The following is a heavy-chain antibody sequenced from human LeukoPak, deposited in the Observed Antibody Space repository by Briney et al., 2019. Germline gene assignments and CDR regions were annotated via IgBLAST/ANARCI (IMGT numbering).Heavy chain of an antibody. CDR3: ARGGYYYDSSGYRH. Sequence: SETLSLTCAVYGGSFSGYYWSWIRQPPGKGLEWIGEINHSGSTNYNPSLKSRVTISVDTPKNQFSLKLSSVTAADTAVYYCARGGYYYDSSGYRHWGQGTLVTVSS. CDR1: GGSFSGYY. J-gene: IGHJ4*02. D-gene: IGHD3-22*01. CDR2: INHSGST. V-gene: IGHV4-34*01.